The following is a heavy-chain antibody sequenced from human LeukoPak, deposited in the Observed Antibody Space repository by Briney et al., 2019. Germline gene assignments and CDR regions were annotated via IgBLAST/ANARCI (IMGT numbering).Heavy chain of an antibody. CDR3: AKGSYYYDSSGHRHFDY. V-gene: IGHV3-33*06. CDR2: IWYDGSNK. J-gene: IGHJ4*02. D-gene: IGHD3-22*01. Sequence: ARSLRLSCAASGFTFSSLGMHWVRQAPGKGLEWVAVIWYDGSNKYYADSVKGRFTISRDNSKNTLFLQMNSLRAEDTAVYYCAKGSYYYDSSGHRHFDYWGQGTLVTVSS. CDR1: GFTFSSLG.